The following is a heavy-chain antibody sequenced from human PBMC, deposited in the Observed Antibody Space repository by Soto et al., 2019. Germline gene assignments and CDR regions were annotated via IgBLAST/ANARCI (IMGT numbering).Heavy chain of an antibody. D-gene: IGHD3-22*01. CDR1: GGSISSSNW. V-gene: IGHV4-4*02. Sequence: SETLSLTCAVSGGSISSSNWWSWVRQPPGKGLEWIGEIYHSGSTNYNPSPKSRVTISVDKSKNQFSLKLSSVTAADTAVYYCARGITMIVVHYYYGMDVWGQGTTVTSP. CDR3: ARGITMIVVHYYYGMDV. CDR2: IYHSGST. J-gene: IGHJ6*02.